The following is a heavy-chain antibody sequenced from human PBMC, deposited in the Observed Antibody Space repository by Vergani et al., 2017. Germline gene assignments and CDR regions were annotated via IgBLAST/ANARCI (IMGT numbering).Heavy chain of an antibody. CDR1: GGTFSSYT. D-gene: IGHD5-18*01. CDR3: AIHVDTATDY. V-gene: IGHV1-69*02. CDR2: IIPILGIA. Sequence: QVQLVQSGAEVKKPGSSVKVSCKASGGTFSSYTISWVRQAPGQGLEWMGRIIPILGIANYAQKFQGSVTITADKSTSTAYMELSSLRSEDTAVYYCAIHVDTATDYWGQGTLVTVSA. J-gene: IGHJ4*02.